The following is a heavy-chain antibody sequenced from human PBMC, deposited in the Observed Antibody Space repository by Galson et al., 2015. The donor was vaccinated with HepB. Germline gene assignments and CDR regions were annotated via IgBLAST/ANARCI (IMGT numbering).Heavy chain of an antibody. CDR1: GFSFSSYW. Sequence: SLRLSCAASGFSFSSYWMHWVRQVPGKGLVWVARINNDGSSTTYADSVKGRFTISRDNVKNTLHLQVNSLRADDTAVYYCARSRVGRAVAGTFDSWGQGTLVTVSS. CDR3: ARSRVGRAVAGTFDS. CDR2: INNDGSST. D-gene: IGHD6-19*01. J-gene: IGHJ4*02. V-gene: IGHV3-74*01.